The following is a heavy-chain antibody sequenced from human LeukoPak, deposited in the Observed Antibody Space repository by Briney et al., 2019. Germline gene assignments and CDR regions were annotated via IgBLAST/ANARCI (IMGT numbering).Heavy chain of an antibody. CDR3: ARHPQAAARRIAFDH. J-gene: IGHJ4*02. CDR2: IYHSGST. CDR1: GYSISSGYY. Sequence: KPSETLSLTCAVSGYSISSGYYWGWIRQPPVKGLEWIGSIYHSGSTYYNPSLKSRVTISVDTSKNQFSLKLSSVTAADTAVYYCARHPQAAARRIAFDHWGQGTLVTVSS. V-gene: IGHV4-38-2*01. D-gene: IGHD2-2*01.